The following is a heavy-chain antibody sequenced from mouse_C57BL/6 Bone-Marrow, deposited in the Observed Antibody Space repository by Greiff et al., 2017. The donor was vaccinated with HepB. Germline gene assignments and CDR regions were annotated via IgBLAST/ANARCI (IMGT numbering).Heavy chain of an antibody. CDR2: FYPGSGSI. Sequence: VQLQQSGAELVKPGASVKLSCKASGYTFTEYTIHWVKQRSGQGLEWIGWFYPGSGSIKYNEKFKDKATLTADKSSSTVYMELSRLTSEDSAVYFCARDGSPYGNYRYYAMDYWGQGTSVTVSS. D-gene: IGHD2-1*01. CDR3: ARDGSPYGNYRYYAMDY. V-gene: IGHV1-62-2*01. J-gene: IGHJ4*01. CDR1: GYTFTEYT.